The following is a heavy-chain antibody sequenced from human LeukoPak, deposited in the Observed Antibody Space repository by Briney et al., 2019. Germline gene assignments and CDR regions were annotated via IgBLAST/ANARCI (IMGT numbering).Heavy chain of an antibody. J-gene: IGHJ4*02. CDR1: GFTFSSYS. V-gene: IGHV3-48*04. Sequence: GGSLRLSCAASGFTFSSYSMNWVRQAPGKGLEWVSYISSSSSTIYYADSVKGRFTISRDNAKNSLYLQMNSLRVEDTAVYYCAKASPRGVSATRGIDYWGQGTLVTVSS. CDR3: AKASPRGVSATRGIDY. CDR2: ISSSSSTI. D-gene: IGHD2-15*01.